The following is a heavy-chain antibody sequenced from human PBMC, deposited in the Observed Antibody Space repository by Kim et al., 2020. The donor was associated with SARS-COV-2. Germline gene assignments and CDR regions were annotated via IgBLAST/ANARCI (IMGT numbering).Heavy chain of an antibody. D-gene: IGHD3-10*01. CDR2: INHSGST. J-gene: IGHJ6*02. V-gene: IGHV4-34*01. CDR3: ARGRGGSGSYSAQFRYYYGMDV. CDR1: GGSFSGYY. Sequence: SETLSLTCAVYGGSFSGYYWSWIRQPPGKGLEWIGEINHSGSTNYNPSLKSRVTISVDTSKNQFSLKLSSVTAADTAVYYCARGRGGSGSYSAQFRYYYGMDVWGQGTTVTVSS.